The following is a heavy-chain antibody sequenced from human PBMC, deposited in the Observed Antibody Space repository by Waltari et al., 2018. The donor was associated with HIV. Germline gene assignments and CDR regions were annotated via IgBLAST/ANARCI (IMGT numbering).Heavy chain of an antibody. CDR2: ISWNSGSI. V-gene: IGHV3-9*01. CDR3: AKDMSSDDAFDI. CDR1: GLLFDDYA. J-gene: IGHJ3*02. Sequence: EVQLVESGGGLVQPGRSLRLSCAASGLLFDDYAMHWVRQAPGKGLEWVSGISWNSGSIGYADSVKGRFTISRDNAKNSLYLQMNSLRAEDTALYYCAKDMSSDDAFDIWGQGTMVTVSS.